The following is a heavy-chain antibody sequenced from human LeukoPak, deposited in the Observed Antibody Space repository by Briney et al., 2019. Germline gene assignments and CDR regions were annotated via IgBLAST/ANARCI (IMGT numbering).Heavy chain of an antibody. V-gene: IGHV3-23*01. Sequence: HTGGSLILSCAASGFTFSSFAMSWVRRAPGKGLEWVSGISGSGDTYYADSVKGRFTISRDNSKNTLYLQMNSLRADDTAVYYCAKESGYYYEYFEYWGQGTLVTVSS. J-gene: IGHJ4*02. CDR2: ISGSGDT. D-gene: IGHD3-22*01. CDR3: AKESGYYYEYFEY. CDR1: GFTFSSFA.